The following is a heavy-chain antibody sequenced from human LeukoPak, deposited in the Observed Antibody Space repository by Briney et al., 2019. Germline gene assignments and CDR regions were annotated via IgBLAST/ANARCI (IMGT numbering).Heavy chain of an antibody. J-gene: IGHJ4*02. Sequence: SETLSLTCTVSGGSISSDGYYWSWIRQHPGKSLEWIGYIYYSGSTYYNPSLKSRVTISVDTSKNQFSLKLSSVTAADTAVYYCARGPGVQEVYFDYWGQGTLVTVSS. CDR2: IYYSGST. CDR1: GGSISSDGYY. CDR3: ARGPGVQEVYFDY. V-gene: IGHV4-31*03. D-gene: IGHD3-10*01.